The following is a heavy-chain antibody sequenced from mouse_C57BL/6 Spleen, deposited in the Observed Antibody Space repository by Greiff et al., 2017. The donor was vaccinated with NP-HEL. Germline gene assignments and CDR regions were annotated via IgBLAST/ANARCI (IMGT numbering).Heavy chain of an antibody. CDR1: GYTFTDYD. Sequence: VQLKESGPELVKPGASVKMSCKASGYTFTDYDMNWVKQSHGKSLEWIGYINPNNGGTSYNEKFKGKATLTVNKSSSTAYLELRSLTSEDSAVYYCARGVTTAFDYWGQGTTLTVSS. D-gene: IGHD1-2*01. J-gene: IGHJ2*01. CDR2: INPNNGGT. CDR3: ARGVTTAFDY. V-gene: IGHV1-22*01.